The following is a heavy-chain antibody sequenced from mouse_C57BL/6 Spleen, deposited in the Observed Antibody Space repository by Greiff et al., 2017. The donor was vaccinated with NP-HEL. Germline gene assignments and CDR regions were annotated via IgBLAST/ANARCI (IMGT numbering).Heavy chain of an antibody. CDR2: IWGDGST. CDR3: AHHYYGSSLAWLAY. V-gene: IGHV2-3*01. Sequence: QVQLQQSGPGLVAPSQSLSITCTVSGFSLPSYGVSWVRQPPGMGLEWLGVIWGDGSTNYHSALISRLSISKDNSKSQVFLKLNSLQTDDTATYYCAHHYYGSSLAWLAYWGQGTLVTVSA. D-gene: IGHD1-1*01. J-gene: IGHJ3*01. CDR1: GFSLPSYG.